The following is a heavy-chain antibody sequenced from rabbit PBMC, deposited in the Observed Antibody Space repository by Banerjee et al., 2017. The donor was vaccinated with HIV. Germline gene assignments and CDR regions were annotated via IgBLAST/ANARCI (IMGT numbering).Heavy chain of an antibody. CDR1: GFSFSSGYD. V-gene: IGHV1S40*01. CDR3: ARTADYAGYGYATYFNL. CDR2: IGTGDGNT. D-gene: IGHD6-1*01. J-gene: IGHJ4*01. Sequence: QSLEESGGGLVKPGASLTLTCKASGFSFSSGYDMCWVRQAPGKGLEWIACIGTGDGNTYYASWAKGRFTISKTSSTTVTLQMTSLTAADTATYFCARTADYAGYGYATYFNLWGPGTLVTVS.